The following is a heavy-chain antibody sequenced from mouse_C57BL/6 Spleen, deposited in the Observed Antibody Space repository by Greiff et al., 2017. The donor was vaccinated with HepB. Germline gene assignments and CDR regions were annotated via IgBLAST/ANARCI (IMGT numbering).Heavy chain of an antibody. V-gene: IGHV5-17*01. D-gene: IGHD1-1*01. J-gene: IGHJ3*01. CDR2: ISSGSSTI. CDR1: GFTFSDYG. CDR3: ARPDYYGSSTGFAY. Sequence: EVQRVESGGGLVKPGGSLKLSCAASGFTFSDYGMHWVRQAPEKGLEWVAYISSGSSTIYYADTVKGRFTISGDNAKNTLFLQMTSLRSEDTAMYYCARPDYYGSSTGFAYWGQGTLVTVSA.